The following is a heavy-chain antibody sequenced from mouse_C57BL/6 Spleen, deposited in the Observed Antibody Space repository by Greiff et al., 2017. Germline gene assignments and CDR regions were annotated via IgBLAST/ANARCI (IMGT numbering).Heavy chain of an antibody. CDR1: GYTFTSYW. CDR3: AIFWDGDAMDY. CDR2: IHPSDSDT. Sequence: QVQLQQPGAELVKPGASVKVSCKASGYTFTSYWMHWVKQRPGQGLEWIGRIHPSDSDTNYNQKFKGKATLTVDNSSSTAYMPLSRLASEDSAVSYCAIFWDGDAMDYWGQGTSVTVSS. V-gene: IGHV1-74*01. J-gene: IGHJ4*01. D-gene: IGHD4-1*01.